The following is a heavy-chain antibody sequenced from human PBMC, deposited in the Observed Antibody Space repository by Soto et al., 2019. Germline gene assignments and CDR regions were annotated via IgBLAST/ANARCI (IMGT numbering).Heavy chain of an antibody. D-gene: IGHD2-15*01. CDR3: ARRRAGSGPLGLFDS. CDR2: IYHTGGT. Sequence: PXETLSLTCGVAGGSIISGAHSWSWIRQSPGKGLEFIGYIYHTGGTYYTPSLKSRVTISVDRSNNQFSLKLTSMSAADTAVYYCARRRAGSGPLGLFDSWGQGIQVTVSS. CDR1: GGSIISGAHS. J-gene: IGHJ5*01. V-gene: IGHV4-30-2*06.